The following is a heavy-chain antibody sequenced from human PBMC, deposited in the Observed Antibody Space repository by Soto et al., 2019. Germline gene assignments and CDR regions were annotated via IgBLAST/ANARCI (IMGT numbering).Heavy chain of an antibody. V-gene: IGHV4-39*02. CDR1: GGSISGSPHH. J-gene: IGHJ4*02. CDR3: AIIPPIEVAGPDY. D-gene: IGHD6-19*01. CDR2: IGDDGRD. Sequence: SETLSLTCTVSGGSISGSPHHWGWIRQPPGKGLQWIGSIGDDGRDYYNPSLTGRATLFVDTSKNHFSLNLNSVTAADTAVYYCAIIPPIEVAGPDYWGQGTLVTVSS.